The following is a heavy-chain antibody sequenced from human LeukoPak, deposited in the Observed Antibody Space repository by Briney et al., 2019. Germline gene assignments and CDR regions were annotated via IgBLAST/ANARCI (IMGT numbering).Heavy chain of an antibody. V-gene: IGHV4-59*05. Sequence: SETLSLTCIVSGGSISSSYWSWIRQPPGKGLEWIGSFYYSGSTYYNPSLRSRVTISVDTSKNQVSLKLFSVTAADTAVYYCARRTDDLGSYFDYWGQGTLVTVSS. CDR2: FYYSGST. D-gene: IGHD3-10*01. CDR1: GGSISSSY. CDR3: ARRTDDLGSYFDY. J-gene: IGHJ4*02.